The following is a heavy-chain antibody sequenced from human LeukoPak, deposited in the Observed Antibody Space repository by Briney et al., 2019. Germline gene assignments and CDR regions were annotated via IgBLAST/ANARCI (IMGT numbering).Heavy chain of an antibody. CDR1: GYTFTGYS. J-gene: IGHJ6*03. CDR3: ARALIVVVPAAPTYYYYYMDV. V-gene: IGHV1-2*02. CDR2: INPNSGVT. Sequence: ASVKVSCKASGYTFTGYSIHWVRQAPGQGLEWMGWINPNSGVTNYAQKFQGRVTMTRDTSISTAYMELSRLRSDDTAVYFCARALIVVVPAAPTYYYYYMDVWGKGTTVTVSS. D-gene: IGHD2-2*01.